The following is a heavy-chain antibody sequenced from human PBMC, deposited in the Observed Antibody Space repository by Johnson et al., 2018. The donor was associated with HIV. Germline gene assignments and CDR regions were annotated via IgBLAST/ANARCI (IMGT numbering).Heavy chain of an antibody. CDR2: ISWNSGRI. CDR3: ARTRSGSFPHSDPFDT. Sequence: VQLVESGGGLVEPGRSLRLSCAASGFSFDDYAMHWVRQAPGKGLEWVSSISWNSGRIGYADFVKGRFTISRDKAKNSLYLQMNSLTAGDTAVYYSARTRSGSFPHSDPFDTWGQGTMVTVSS. D-gene: IGHD1-26*01. CDR1: GFSFDDYA. J-gene: IGHJ3*02. V-gene: IGHV3-9*01.